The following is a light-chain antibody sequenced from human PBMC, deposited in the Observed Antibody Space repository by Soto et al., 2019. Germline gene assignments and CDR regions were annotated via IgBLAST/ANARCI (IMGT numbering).Light chain of an antibody. CDR3: QQRSNWPPGHN. J-gene: IGKJ2*01. V-gene: IGKV3-11*01. CDR2: DPS. CDR1: QSVSSY. Sequence: EIVLTQSPATLSLSPGERATLSCRASQSVSSYLAWYQQKPGQAPRLLIYDPSNRATGIPARFSGSGSGTDVTLTSSSLAPEDFAVYYCQQRSNWPPGHNFGQGTKLEIK.